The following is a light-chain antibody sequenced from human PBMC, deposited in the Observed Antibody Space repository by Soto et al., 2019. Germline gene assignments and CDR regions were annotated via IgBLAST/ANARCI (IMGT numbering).Light chain of an antibody. CDR2: DAS. CDR1: QSLNND. J-gene: IGKJ5*01. Sequence: DIQMTQSPSTLSASVGARVTITCRASQSLNNDLAWYQQKPGKAPNLLIYDASTLERGVPSRFSGTGSGTEFTLAISSLQPDDFATYYCQQYHRSSVTFGQGTRLEIK. CDR3: QQYHRSSVT. V-gene: IGKV1-5*01.